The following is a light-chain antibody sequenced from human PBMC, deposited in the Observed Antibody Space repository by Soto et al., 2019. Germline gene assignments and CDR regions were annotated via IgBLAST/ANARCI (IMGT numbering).Light chain of an antibody. CDR2: RNN. J-gene: IGLJ3*02. CDR3: AAWDDSLSGRV. CDR1: SSNIGSNY. V-gene: IGLV1-47*01. Sequence: QSVLTQPPSASGTPGQRVTISCSGSSSNIGSNYVYWYQQRPGTAPRLLIYRNNQRTSGVPDRFSGSKSGTSASLAISGLRSEDEADYYCAAWDDSLSGRVFGGGTKVTVL.